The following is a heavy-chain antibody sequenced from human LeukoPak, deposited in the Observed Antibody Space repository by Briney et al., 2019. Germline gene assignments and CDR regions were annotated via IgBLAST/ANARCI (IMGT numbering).Heavy chain of an antibody. D-gene: IGHD4-23*01. Sequence: SETLSLTCTVSGGSISSYYWSWIRQPPGKGLEWIGYIYYSGSTNYNPSLKSRVTISVDTSKNQFSLKLSSVTAADTAVYYCARAVNDAFDIWGQGAMVTVSS. V-gene: IGHV4-59*01. J-gene: IGHJ3*02. CDR2: IYYSGST. CDR3: ARAVNDAFDI. CDR1: GGSISSYY.